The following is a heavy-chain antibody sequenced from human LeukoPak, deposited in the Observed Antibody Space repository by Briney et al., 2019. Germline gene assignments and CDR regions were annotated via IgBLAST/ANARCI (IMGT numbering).Heavy chain of an antibody. Sequence: PSGTLSLTCTVSGGSISSSSYYWGWIRQPPGKGLEWIGSIYYSGSTYYNPSLKSRVTISVDTSKNQFSLKLSSVTAADTAVYYCARLGVVPAARPFDYWGQGTLVTVSS. CDR3: ARLGVVPAARPFDY. J-gene: IGHJ4*02. V-gene: IGHV4-39*01. CDR2: IYYSGST. D-gene: IGHD2-2*01. CDR1: GGSISSSSYY.